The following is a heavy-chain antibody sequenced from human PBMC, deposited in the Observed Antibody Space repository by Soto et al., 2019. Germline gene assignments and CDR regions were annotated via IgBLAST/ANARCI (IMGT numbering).Heavy chain of an antibody. J-gene: IGHJ6*03. Sequence: SVKVSCETCGGTLNISAVTWVRQAPGQGLEWMGRIIPILGIANYAQKFQGRVTITADKSTSTAYMELSSLRSEDTAVYYCARGAPVVAEIPPYMDVWGKGTTVTVSS. CDR3: ARGAPVVAEIPPYMDV. D-gene: IGHD2-15*01. CDR2: IIPILGIA. CDR1: GGTLNISA. V-gene: IGHV1-69*04.